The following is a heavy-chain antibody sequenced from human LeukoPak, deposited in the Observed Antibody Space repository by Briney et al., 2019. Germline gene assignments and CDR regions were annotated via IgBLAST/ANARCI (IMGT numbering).Heavy chain of an antibody. CDR1: GYTFTSYG. CDR2: ISAYNGNT. D-gene: IGHD5-12*01. CDR3: ARGSMVATKEPYYYYGMDV. V-gene: IGHV1-18*01. Sequence: GASVKVSCKASGYTFTSYGISWVRQAPGQGLEWMGWISAYNGNTNYAQKLQGRVTMTTDTSTSTAYMELRSLRSDDTGVYYCARGSMVATKEPYYYYGMDVWGQGTTVTVSS. J-gene: IGHJ6*02.